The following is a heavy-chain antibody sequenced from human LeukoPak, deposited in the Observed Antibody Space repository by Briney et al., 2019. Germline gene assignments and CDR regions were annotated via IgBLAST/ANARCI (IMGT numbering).Heavy chain of an antibody. Sequence: ASQTLSLTCAVYGGSFSGYYWSWIRPPPGKGLEWIGEINHIVSTTYNPSLKSRVTISVDTSKNQFSLKLSSVTAADTAVYYCARVANHIVVVPAARANWFDPWGQGTLVTVSS. CDR2: INHIVST. D-gene: IGHD2-2*01. J-gene: IGHJ5*02. V-gene: IGHV4-34*01. CDR3: ARVANHIVVVPAARANWFDP. CDR1: GGSFSGYY.